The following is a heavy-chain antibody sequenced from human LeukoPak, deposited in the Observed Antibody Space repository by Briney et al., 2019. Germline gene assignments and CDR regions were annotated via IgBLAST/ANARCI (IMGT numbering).Heavy chain of an antibody. CDR2: IGTAGDT. Sequence: GGSLRLSCAASGFTFSSYDMHWVRHATGKGLEWVSGIGTAGDTYYPGSVKGRFTISRENAKNSLYLQMNSLRAGNTAVYYCTRGAGSSGWDPFDYWGQGTLVTVSS. V-gene: IGHV3-13*01. CDR1: GFTFSSYD. D-gene: IGHD6-19*01. J-gene: IGHJ4*02. CDR3: TRGAGSSGWDPFDY.